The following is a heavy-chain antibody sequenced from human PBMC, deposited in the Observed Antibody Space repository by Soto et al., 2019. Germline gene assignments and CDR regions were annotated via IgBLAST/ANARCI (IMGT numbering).Heavy chain of an antibody. Sequence: PSETLSLTCAVSGYSISSGYYWGWIRQPPGKGLEWIGSIYHSGSTYYNPSLKSRVTISVDTSKNQFSLKLSSVTAADTAVYYCARAPYGDSFYFDYWGQGTLVTV. CDR3: ARAPYGDSFYFDY. CDR1: GYSISSGYY. D-gene: IGHD4-17*01. CDR2: IYHSGST. J-gene: IGHJ4*02. V-gene: IGHV4-38-2*01.